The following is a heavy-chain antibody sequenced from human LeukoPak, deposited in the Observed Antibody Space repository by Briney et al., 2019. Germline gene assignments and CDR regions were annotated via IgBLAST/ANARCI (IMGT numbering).Heavy chain of an antibody. Sequence: SETLSHTCAVYGGAFSGYYWSWIRQPPGKGLEWIGEINHSGSTDYNPSLKSRVTISVDTSKNQFSLKLSSVTAADTAVYYCARVSRGSYYGSGSYYFDYWGQGTLVTVSS. V-gene: IGHV4-34*01. D-gene: IGHD3-10*01. J-gene: IGHJ4*02. CDR3: ARVSRGSYYGSGSYYFDY. CDR1: GGAFSGYY. CDR2: INHSGST.